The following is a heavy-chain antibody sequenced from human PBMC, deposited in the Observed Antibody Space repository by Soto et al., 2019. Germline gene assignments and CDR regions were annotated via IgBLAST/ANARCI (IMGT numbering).Heavy chain of an antibody. D-gene: IGHD3-10*01. Sequence: QVQLVQSGAEVKKPGASVKVSCKASGYTFSSYAISWVRQAPGQGLEWMGWMNPNTGNTGYAQKFQDRVTMTRDTSISTAYTELRSLRTEDTAVDYCARCNMVRGSSPKNWFDPWGQGTLVTVSS. J-gene: IGHJ5*02. V-gene: IGHV1-8*01. CDR2: MNPNTGNT. CDR1: GYTFSSYA. CDR3: ARCNMVRGSSPKNWFDP.